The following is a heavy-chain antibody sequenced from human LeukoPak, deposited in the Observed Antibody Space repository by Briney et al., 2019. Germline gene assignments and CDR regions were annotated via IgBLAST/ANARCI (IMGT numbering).Heavy chain of an antibody. CDR2: IYHSGST. J-gene: IGHJ4*02. CDR3: AREELGEYYFDY. Sequence: PSETLSLTCTVSGYSISSGYYWGWIRQPPGKGLEWIGSIYHSGSTYYNPSLKSRVTISVDTSKNQFSLKLSSVTAADTAVYYCAREELGEYYFDYWGQGTLVTVSS. V-gene: IGHV4-38-2*02. CDR1: GYSISSGYY. D-gene: IGHD1-26*01.